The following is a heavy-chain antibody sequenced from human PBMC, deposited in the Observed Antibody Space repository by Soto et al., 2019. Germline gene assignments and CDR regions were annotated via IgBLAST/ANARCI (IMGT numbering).Heavy chain of an antibody. CDR3: ARADCTGAYCYSWPFNYGVDV. CDR1: GFTFDTYG. D-gene: IGHD2-15*01. CDR2: IWYDGSNK. V-gene: IGHV3-33*01. J-gene: IGHJ6*02. Sequence: QVQLVESGGGVVQPGGSLRLSCTTSGFTFDTYGMHWVRQAPGKGLEWVAIIWYDGSNKYYADSVKGRFTISRDNSKNTLYLQMNSLRAEDTAVYYCARADCTGAYCYSWPFNYGVDVWGQGITVTVSS.